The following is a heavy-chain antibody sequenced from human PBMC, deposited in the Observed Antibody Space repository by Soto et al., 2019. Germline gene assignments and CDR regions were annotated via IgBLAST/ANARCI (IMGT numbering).Heavy chain of an antibody. CDR1: GDSVSSNSAA. CDR3: ARLGDGHDYGDYAGAFDI. Sequence: SQTLSLTCAISGDSVSSNSAAWNWIRQSPSRGLEWLGRTYYRSKWYNDYAVSVKSRITINPDTSKNQFSLQLNSVTPEDTAVYYCARLGDGHDYGDYAGAFDIWGQGTMVTVSS. D-gene: IGHD4-17*01. J-gene: IGHJ3*02. CDR2: TYYRSKWYN. V-gene: IGHV6-1*01.